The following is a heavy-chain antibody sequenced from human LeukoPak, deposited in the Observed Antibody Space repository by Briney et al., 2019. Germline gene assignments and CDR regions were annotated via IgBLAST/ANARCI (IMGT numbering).Heavy chain of an antibody. CDR1: GFTVSSNY. V-gene: IGHV3-23*01. CDR2: ISGSGGST. Sequence: GGSLRLSCAASGFTVSSNYINWVRQAPGKGLEWVSAISGSGGSTYYADSVKGRFTISRDNSKNTLHLQMNSLRAEDTAVYYCAVAYDSSGYWKTFDYWGQGTLVTVSS. CDR3: AVAYDSSGYWKTFDY. D-gene: IGHD3-22*01. J-gene: IGHJ4*02.